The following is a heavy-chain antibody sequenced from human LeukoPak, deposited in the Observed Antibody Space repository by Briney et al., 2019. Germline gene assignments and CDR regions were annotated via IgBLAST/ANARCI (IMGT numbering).Heavy chain of an antibody. CDR3: AKDGHCSSTSYYTYDY. J-gene: IGHJ4*02. CDR2: ISGSGGGT. D-gene: IGHD2-2*02. V-gene: IGHV3-23*01. CDR1: GFTFSTSV. Sequence: GGSLRLSCAASGFTFSTSVMSWVRQAPGRGLEWVSAISGSGGGTYYADSVKGRFTISGDNSKNTLYLQINSLRAEDMAVYYCAKDGHCSSTSYYTYDYWGQGTLVTVSS.